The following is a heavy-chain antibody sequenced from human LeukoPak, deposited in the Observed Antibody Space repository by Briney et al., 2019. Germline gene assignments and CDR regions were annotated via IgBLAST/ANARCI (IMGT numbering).Heavy chain of an antibody. CDR1: VYTFTSYG. CDR3: ARDNERSGYSMDV. D-gene: IGHD3-22*01. J-gene: IGHJ6*02. V-gene: IGHV1-18*01. Sequence: SVKVSCKASVYTFTSYGISWVRQAPGQGREGMGWIRAYNVNTDYAQKLEGRVTMTTDTSTSTAYMELRSLRSDDPAVYYCARDNERSGYSMDVWGQGTTVTVSS. CDR2: IRAYNVNT.